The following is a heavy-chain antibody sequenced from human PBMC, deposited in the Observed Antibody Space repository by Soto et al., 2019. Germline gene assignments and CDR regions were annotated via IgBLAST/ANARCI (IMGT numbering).Heavy chain of an antibody. J-gene: IGHJ4*01. Sequence: HPGGSLRLSXVASGFTFSSYWMSWVRQAPGKGLEWVANIKQDGSEKYYVDSLKGRFTISRDNAKNSLYLQMNSLRADDTAVYYCARGSRPHFFGDYGDYFDSWGHGTLVTVSS. D-gene: IGHD4-17*01. CDR1: GFTFSSYW. V-gene: IGHV3-7*03. CDR3: ARGSRPHFFGDYGDYFDS. CDR2: IKQDGSEK.